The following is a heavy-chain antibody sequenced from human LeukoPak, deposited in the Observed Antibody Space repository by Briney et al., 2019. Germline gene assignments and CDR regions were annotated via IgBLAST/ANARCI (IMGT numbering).Heavy chain of an antibody. CDR2: IYTSGST. V-gene: IGHV4-4*07. CDR3: ARDDSYGDYVHWFDP. J-gene: IGHJ5*02. CDR1: GGSFSSYY. Sequence: SETLSSTCTASGGSFSSYYWSWIRQPAGKGLEWIGRIYTSGSTNYNPSLKSRVTMSVDTSKNQFSLKLSSVTAADTAVYYCARDDSYGDYVHWFDPWGQGTLVTVSS. D-gene: IGHD4-17*01.